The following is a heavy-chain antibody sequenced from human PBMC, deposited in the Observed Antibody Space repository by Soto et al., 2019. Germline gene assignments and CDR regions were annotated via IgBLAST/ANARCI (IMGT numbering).Heavy chain of an antibody. CDR3: ARDAPGVAPA. Sequence: QVQLQESGPGLVKPSQTLSLTCTVSGDSISDGQTYLNWIRQHPERGLEWMGYINYSGTTNYNPALKSRLLISIDTSKSQLSLRLTSVKAADTAVYYCARDAPGVAPAWGQGTRVTVSS. D-gene: IGHD2-15*01. CDR2: INYSGTT. CDR1: GDSISDGQTY. J-gene: IGHJ5*02. V-gene: IGHV4-31*03.